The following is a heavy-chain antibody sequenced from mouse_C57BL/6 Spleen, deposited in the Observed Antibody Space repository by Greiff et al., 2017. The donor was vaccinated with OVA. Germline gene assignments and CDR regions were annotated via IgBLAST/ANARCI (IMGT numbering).Heavy chain of an antibody. CDR3: ARQGTVDY. Sequence: VQLQQPGAELVKPGASVKLSCKASGYTFTSYWMQWVKQRPGQGLEWIGEIDPSDSYTNYNQKFKGKATLTVDTSSSTAYMQLSSLTSEDSAVYYCARQGTVDYWGQGTTLTVSS. J-gene: IGHJ2*01. D-gene: IGHD3-3*01. CDR1: GYTFTSYW. CDR2: IDPSDSYT. V-gene: IGHV1-50*01.